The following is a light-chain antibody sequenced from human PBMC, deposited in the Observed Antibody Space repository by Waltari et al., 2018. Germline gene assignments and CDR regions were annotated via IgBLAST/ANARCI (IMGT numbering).Light chain of an antibody. CDR3: CSYAGSYTLV. J-gene: IGLJ2*01. CDR2: DVS. Sequence: QSALTQPRSVSGSPGQSVPISCTGTNNDVGGYNYVSWYQQHPGKAPRVMIYDVSKRPSGVPDRFSGSKSGNTASLTISGLQAEDEADYYCCSYAGSYTLVFGGGTKLTVL. CDR1: NNDVGGYNY. V-gene: IGLV2-11*01.